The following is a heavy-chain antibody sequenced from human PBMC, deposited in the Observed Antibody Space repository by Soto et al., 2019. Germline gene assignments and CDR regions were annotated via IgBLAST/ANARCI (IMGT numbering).Heavy chain of an antibody. Sequence: SETLSLTCSVSGDSISNSRFYWAWIRQPPGKGLEWIGSIYYTGNTYYNPSLKSRVTISVDTSKNQFSLKLDSVTAADTAVYFCERHSIWLLLSDYWGQGSLVTVSS. D-gene: IGHD3-22*01. J-gene: IGHJ4*02. CDR2: IYYTGNT. CDR3: ERHSIWLLLSDY. V-gene: IGHV4-39*01. CDR1: GDSISNSRFY.